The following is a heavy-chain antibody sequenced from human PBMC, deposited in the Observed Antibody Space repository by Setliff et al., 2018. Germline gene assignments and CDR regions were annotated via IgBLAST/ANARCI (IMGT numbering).Heavy chain of an antibody. J-gene: IGHJ3*02. Sequence: PGETLKISCRTSGYTFINYWIAWVRHMPGKGLEWMGSIYPGDSDTRYSPSFQGQVTISADKSLSTTYLQWSSLKASDTAIYYCARVGPLTDDAFDIWGQGTMVTVSS. V-gene: IGHV5-51*01. CDR2: IYPGDSDT. CDR3: ARVGPLTDDAFDI. CDR1: GYTFINYW. D-gene: IGHD1-26*01.